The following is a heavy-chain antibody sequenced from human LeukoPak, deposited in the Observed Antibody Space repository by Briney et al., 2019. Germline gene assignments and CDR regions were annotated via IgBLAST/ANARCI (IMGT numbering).Heavy chain of an antibody. CDR2: ISGSGGST. Sequence: PGGSMRLSCAASGFTFSSYAMSWVRQAPGKGREWVSAISGSGGSTYYADSVKGRFTISRDNSKNTLYLQMNSLRAEDTAVYYCAKPFPRDGYNFVYRGQGTLVTVSS. J-gene: IGHJ4*02. V-gene: IGHV3-23*01. CDR3: AKPFPRDGYNFVY. CDR1: GFTFSSYA. D-gene: IGHD5-24*01.